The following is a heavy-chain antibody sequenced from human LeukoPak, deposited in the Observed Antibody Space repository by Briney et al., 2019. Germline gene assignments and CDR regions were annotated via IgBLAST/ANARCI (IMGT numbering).Heavy chain of an antibody. CDR1: GLTFSSYG. CDR2: IWYDGSNK. CDR3: ARASSSWQFDY. D-gene: IGHD6-13*01. Sequence: GRSLRLSCAASGLTFSSYGMHWVRQAPGKGLEWVAVIWYDGSNKYYADSVKGRFTISRDNSKNTLYLQMNSLRAEDTAVYYCARASSSWQFDYWGQGTLVTVSS. V-gene: IGHV3-33*01. J-gene: IGHJ4*02.